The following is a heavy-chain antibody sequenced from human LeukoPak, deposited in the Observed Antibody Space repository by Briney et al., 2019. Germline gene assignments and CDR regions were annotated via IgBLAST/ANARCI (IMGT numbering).Heavy chain of an antibody. Sequence: SETLSLTCAVSGYSISSVYYWGWIRQPPGKGLEWIGSIYHSGSTYYNPSLKSRVTISVDTSTNQFSLKLSSVTAADTAVYYCARDYGDLSDAFDIWGQGTMVTVSS. CDR2: IYHSGST. D-gene: IGHD4-17*01. CDR1: GYSISSVYY. V-gene: IGHV4-38-2*02. J-gene: IGHJ3*02. CDR3: ARDYGDLSDAFDI.